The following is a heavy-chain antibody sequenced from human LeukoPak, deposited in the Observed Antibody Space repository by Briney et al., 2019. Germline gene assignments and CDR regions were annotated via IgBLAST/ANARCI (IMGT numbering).Heavy chain of an antibody. D-gene: IGHD3-10*01. CDR3: ARTGDPLYYYGSGTYPKPGGPPDY. J-gene: IGHJ4*02. Sequence: PGGSLRLSCAASGFTFSSYGMHWVRQAPGKGLEWVAVISYDGSNKYYADSVKGRFTVSRDNSKNTLYLQMNSLRPEDTAVYYCARTGDPLYYYGSGTYPKPGGPPDYWGQGTLVTVSS. CDR1: GFTFSSYG. CDR2: ISYDGSNK. V-gene: IGHV3-30*03.